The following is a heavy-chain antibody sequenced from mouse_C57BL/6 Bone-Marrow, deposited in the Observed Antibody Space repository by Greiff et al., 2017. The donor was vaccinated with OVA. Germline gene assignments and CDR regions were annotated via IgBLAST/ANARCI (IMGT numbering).Heavy chain of an antibody. CDR3: VRRGDYDLYWYFDV. CDR2: IRSKSNNYAT. Sequence: EVKLMESGGGLVQPKGSLKLSCAASGFSFNTYAMNWVRQAPGKGLEWVARIRSKSNNYATYYADSVKDRFTISRDDSESMLYLQMNNLKTEDTAMYYCVRRGDYDLYWYFDVWGTGTTVTVSS. V-gene: IGHV10-1*01. D-gene: IGHD2-4*01. CDR1: GFSFNTYA. J-gene: IGHJ1*03.